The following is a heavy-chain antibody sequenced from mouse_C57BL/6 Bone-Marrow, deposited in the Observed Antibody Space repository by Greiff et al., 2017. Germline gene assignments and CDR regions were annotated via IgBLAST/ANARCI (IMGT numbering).Heavy chain of an antibody. D-gene: IGHD2-12*01. Sequence: EVQGVESVAELVRPGASVKLSCTASGFNIKNTYMHWVKQRPEQGLEWIGKIDPANGNTKYAPKFQGKATITADTASNTAYLQISSLTSEAPAIYYCGRMGSNDPYWGRGTLVTVSA. CDR2: IDPANGNT. CDR3: GRMGSNDPY. J-gene: IGHJ3*01. V-gene: IGHV14-3*01. CDR1: GFNIKNTY.